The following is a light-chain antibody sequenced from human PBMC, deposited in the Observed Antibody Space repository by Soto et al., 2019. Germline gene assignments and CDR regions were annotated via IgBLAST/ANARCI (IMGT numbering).Light chain of an antibody. Sequence: DIQMTQSPSSLSASVGDRVTITCRASQSISSYLNWYQQKPGKAPKLLIYAASSLQSGVPSRFSGSGSGTDFTLTITSLQNEDFATYYCQQSYGTPITFGQGTRLEIK. CDR2: AAS. CDR3: QQSYGTPIT. J-gene: IGKJ5*01. V-gene: IGKV1-39*01. CDR1: QSISSY.